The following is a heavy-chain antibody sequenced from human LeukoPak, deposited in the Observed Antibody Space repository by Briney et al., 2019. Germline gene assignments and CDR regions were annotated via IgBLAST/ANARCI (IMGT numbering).Heavy chain of an antibody. D-gene: IGHD6-19*01. CDR2: LYYSGST. Sequence: SETLSLTRTVSGGSISSTTYYWGWIRQPPGKGLEWIGSLYYSGSTYYNPSLKSRVTISVDTSKNQFSLKLSSVTAADTAVYYCARVRGVSGLYNWLDPWGQGILVTVSS. J-gene: IGHJ5*02. V-gene: IGHV4-39*01. CDR3: ARVRGVSGLYNWLDP. CDR1: GGSISSTTYY.